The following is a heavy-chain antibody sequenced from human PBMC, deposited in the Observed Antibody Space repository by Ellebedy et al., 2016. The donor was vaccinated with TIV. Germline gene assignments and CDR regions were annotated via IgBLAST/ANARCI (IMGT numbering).Heavy chain of an antibody. CDR1: GDSISSGDYY. J-gene: IGHJ4*02. CDR3: ARGVDYGDYALCDY. Sequence: MPSETLSLTCTVSGDSISSGDYYWSWIRQPPGKGLEWIWHIYYGWDTYYIPSLKRRLTISVDTSNNQFSLKLNSVTAADTAVYYCARGVDYGDYALCDYWGQGALVTVSS. V-gene: IGHV4-30-4*01. D-gene: IGHD4-17*01. CDR2: IYYGWDT.